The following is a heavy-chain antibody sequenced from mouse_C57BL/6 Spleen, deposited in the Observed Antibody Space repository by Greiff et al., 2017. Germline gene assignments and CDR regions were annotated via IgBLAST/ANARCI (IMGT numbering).Heavy chain of an antibody. CDR2: IYPGDGDT. CDR1: GYAFSSSW. D-gene: IGHD3-2*02. CDR3: ANPSSGYEGGYAMDY. Sequence: VHLVESGPELVKPGASVKISCKASGYAFSSSWMNWVKQRPGKGLEWIGRIYPGDGDTNYNGKFKGKATLTADKSSSTAYMPLSSLTSEDSAVYFCANPSSGYEGGYAMDYWGQGTSVTVSS. J-gene: IGHJ4*01. V-gene: IGHV1-82*01.